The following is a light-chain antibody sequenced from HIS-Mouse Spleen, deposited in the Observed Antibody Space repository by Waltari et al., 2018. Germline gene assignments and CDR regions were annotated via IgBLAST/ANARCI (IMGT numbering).Light chain of an antibody. CDR1: NIGRKS. Sequence: SYVLTQPPSVSVAPGKTARITCGGINIGRKSVHWYKQKPGQAPVLVVYYDSDRPSGIPERFSGSNSGNTATLTISRVEAGDEADYYCQVWDSSSDHVVFGGGTKLTVL. CDR3: QVWDSSSDHVV. J-gene: IGLJ2*01. V-gene: IGLV3-21*04. CDR2: YDS.